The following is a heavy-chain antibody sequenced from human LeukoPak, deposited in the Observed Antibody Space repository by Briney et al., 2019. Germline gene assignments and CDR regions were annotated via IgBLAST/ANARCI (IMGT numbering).Heavy chain of an antibody. CDR2: ISYDGSNK. CDR3: AKGTHGDYDYYYYYMDV. J-gene: IGHJ6*03. D-gene: IGHD4-17*01. Sequence: GGSLRLSCAASGFTFSSYAMHWVRQAPGKGLEWVAVISYDGSNKYYADSVKGRFTVSRDNAKNSLYLQMNSLRGEDMALYYCAKGTHGDYDYYYYYMDVWGKGTTVTVSS. CDR1: GFTFSSYA. V-gene: IGHV3-30*04.